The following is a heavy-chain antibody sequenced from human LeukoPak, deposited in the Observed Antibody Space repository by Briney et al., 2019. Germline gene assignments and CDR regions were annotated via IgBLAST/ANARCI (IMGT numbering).Heavy chain of an antibody. CDR3: ARSFYGSGSSFDY. CDR2: IYSGGST. J-gene: IGHJ4*02. CDR1: GFTVSSNY. V-gene: IGHV3-53*01. D-gene: IGHD3-10*01. Sequence: GESLRLSCAASGFTVSSNYMSWVRQAPGKGLEWVSIIYSGGSTYYADSVKGRFTISRDNSKNTLYLQMNSLRAEDTAVYYCARSFYGSGSSFDYWGQGTLVTVSS.